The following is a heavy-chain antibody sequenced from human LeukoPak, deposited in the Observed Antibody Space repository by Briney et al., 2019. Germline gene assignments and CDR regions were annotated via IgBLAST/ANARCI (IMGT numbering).Heavy chain of an antibody. CDR2: IEPAGSAT. J-gene: IGHJ4*02. Sequence: QSGGSLRLSCTASGFTFSSYWMTWVRQAPGKGLEWLANIEPAGSATYYVDSVKGRFTIYRDNAKNLLYLQMNSLRAEDSAVYHCGRFGYVAAVDSWGQGALVTVSS. CDR3: GRFGYVAAVDS. V-gene: IGHV3-7*01. D-gene: IGHD2-15*01. CDR1: GFTFSSYW.